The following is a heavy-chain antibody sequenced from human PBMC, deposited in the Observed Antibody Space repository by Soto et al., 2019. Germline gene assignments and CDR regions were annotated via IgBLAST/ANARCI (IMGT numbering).Heavy chain of an antibody. D-gene: IGHD4-4*01. CDR1: GGTSSSYA. CDR2: IIPILDTT. V-gene: IGHV1-69*01. Sequence: QVQVVQSGAEVKKPGSSVRVSCKASGGTSSSYAITWMRQAPGQGPEWMGGIIPILDTTDYAQKFQGRVTFTADESTSTVYMELSSLTSEDTAVYYRASGGTTVNRRFDFWGQGTLVTVSS. J-gene: IGHJ4*02. CDR3: ASGGTTVNRRFDF.